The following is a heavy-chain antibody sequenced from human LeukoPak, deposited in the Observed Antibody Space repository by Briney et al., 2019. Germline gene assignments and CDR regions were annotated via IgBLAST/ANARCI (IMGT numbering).Heavy chain of an antibody. V-gene: IGHV1-69*05. CDR2: IIPIFGTA. CDR3: ASTFRTSGSYFSWFDP. Sequence: SVKLSCKASGGTFSSYAISWVRQGPGQGLEWMGGIIPIFGTANYAQKFQGRVTITTDESTSTAYMELSSLRSEDTAVYYCASTFRTSGSYFSWFDPWGQGTLVTVSS. CDR1: GGTFSSYA. D-gene: IGHD1-26*01. J-gene: IGHJ5*02.